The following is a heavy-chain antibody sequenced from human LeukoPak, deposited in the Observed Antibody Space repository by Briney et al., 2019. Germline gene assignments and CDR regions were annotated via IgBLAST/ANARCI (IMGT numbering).Heavy chain of an antibody. J-gene: IGHJ4*02. CDR1: GGSISSGGYY. CDR3: VRDGATDGYNYGY. D-gene: IGHD5-24*01. CDR2: IYYSGST. V-gene: IGHV4-61*08. Sequence: SETLSLTCTVSGGSISSGGYYWSWIRQPPGKGLEWIGYIYYSGSTNYNPSLKSRVTISVDTSKNQFSLKLSSVTAADTAMYYCVRDGATDGYNYGYWGQGTLVTVSS.